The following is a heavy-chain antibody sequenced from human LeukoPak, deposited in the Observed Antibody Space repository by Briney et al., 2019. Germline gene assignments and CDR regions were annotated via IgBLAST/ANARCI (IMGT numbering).Heavy chain of an antibody. J-gene: IGHJ6*03. V-gene: IGHV3-23*01. D-gene: IGHD5-24*01. CDR1: GFTFSSNL. CDR3: AKAQRFRKIYYYYMDV. Sequence: GGSLRLSCAASGFTFSSNLMSWVRQAPGKGLEWVSAISGSGGSTYYADSVKGRFTISRDNSKNTLYLQMNSLRAEDTAVYYCAKAQRFRKIYYYYMDVWGKGTTVTVSS. CDR2: ISGSGGST.